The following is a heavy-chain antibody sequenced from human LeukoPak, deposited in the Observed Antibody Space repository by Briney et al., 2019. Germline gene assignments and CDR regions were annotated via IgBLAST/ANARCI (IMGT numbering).Heavy chain of an antibody. Sequence: GGSLRLSRAASGFTVSNNYMAWVRQAPGKGLEWISVNYSGGNTYSADSVKGRFTISRDNSKNTLYLQLNSLGAEDTAVYYCARRIPTTWACDIWGQGTMVTVSS. J-gene: IGHJ3*02. CDR3: ARRIPTTWACDI. CDR2: NYSGGNT. V-gene: IGHV3-66*01. D-gene: IGHD1-1*01. CDR1: GFTVSNNY.